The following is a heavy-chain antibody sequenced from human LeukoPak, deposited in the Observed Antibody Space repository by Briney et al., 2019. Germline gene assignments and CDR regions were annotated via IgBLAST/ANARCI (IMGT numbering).Heavy chain of an antibody. V-gene: IGHV4-59*12. CDR2: IYSSGST. J-gene: IGHJ3*02. D-gene: IGHD1-26*01. CDR3: ARRRRIVGATPGAFDI. CDR1: GGSISSYY. Sequence: SETLSLTCTVSGGSISSYYWSWIRQPPGKGLGWIGYIYSSGSTNYNPSVKSRVTISVDTSKNQFSLKLSSVTAADTAVYYCARRRRIVGATPGAFDIWGQGTMVTVSS.